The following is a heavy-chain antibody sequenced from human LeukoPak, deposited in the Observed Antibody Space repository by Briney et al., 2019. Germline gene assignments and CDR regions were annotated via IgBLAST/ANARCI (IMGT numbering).Heavy chain of an antibody. CDR2: IYSGCST. J-gene: IGHJ4*02. V-gene: IGHV3-53*04. CDR3: AREDGTSYYGYVAY. CDR1: GFTVSSNY. Sequence: GGSLRLSCAASGFTVSSNYMSWVRQAPGKGLEWVSVIYSGCSTYYADSVKGRFTISRHNSKNTLYLQMNSLRAEDTAVYYCAREDGTSYYGYVAYWGQGTLVTVSS. D-gene: IGHD3-10*01.